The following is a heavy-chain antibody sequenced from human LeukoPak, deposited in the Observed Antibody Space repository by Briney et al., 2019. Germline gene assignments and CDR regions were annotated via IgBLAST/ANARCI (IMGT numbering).Heavy chain of an antibody. Sequence: PGGSLRLSCAASGFTFSGSAMHWVRQASGKGLEWVGRIRSKANSYATAYAASVKGRFTISRDDPKNTAYLQMNSLKTEDTAVYYCTRRSTRFSEWTQDPYYYMDVWGKGTTVTVSS. CDR3: TRRSTRFSEWTQDPYYYMDV. J-gene: IGHJ6*03. D-gene: IGHD3-3*01. CDR1: GFTFSGSA. V-gene: IGHV3-73*01. CDR2: IRSKANSYAT.